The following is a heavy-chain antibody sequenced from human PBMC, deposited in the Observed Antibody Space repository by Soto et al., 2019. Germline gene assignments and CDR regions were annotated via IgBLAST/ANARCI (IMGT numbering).Heavy chain of an antibody. CDR1: AGSFSGYY. D-gene: IGHD6-6*01. J-gene: IGHJ4*02. CDR2: IKHRGST. CDR3: ARGPSSITARTLVY. Sequence: LDILPCACAVYAGSFSGYYWHRLRQAPGNGQKGLAEIKHRGSTNYNPSLKSRVTISVDTSKNQFSLKLSSVTAADTSVYYCARGPSSITARTLVYWGQGTLVTVSS. V-gene: IGHV4-34*01.